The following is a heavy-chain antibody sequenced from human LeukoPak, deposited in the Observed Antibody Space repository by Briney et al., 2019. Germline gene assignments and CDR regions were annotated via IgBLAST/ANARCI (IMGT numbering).Heavy chain of an antibody. CDR3: TRGQYSGSWSYYFDY. V-gene: IGHV4-59*01. Sequence: AETLSLTCTVSGGSISSYYWNWIRQPPGKGLEWIGFISYSGSTNYNPSLKSRVTISLDTSKNQFSLQLSSVTAADTAVYYCTRGQYSGSWSYYFDYWGQGTLVTVSA. CDR1: GGSISSYY. J-gene: IGHJ4*02. D-gene: IGHD6-13*01. CDR2: ISYSGST.